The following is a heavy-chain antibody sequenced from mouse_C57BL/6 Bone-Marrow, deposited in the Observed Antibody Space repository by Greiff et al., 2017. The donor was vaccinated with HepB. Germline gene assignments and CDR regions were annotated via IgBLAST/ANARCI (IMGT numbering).Heavy chain of an antibody. D-gene: IGHD3-3*01. V-gene: IGHV1-55*01. CDR3: ARQGRPGYFDV. Sequence: QVQLQQQPGAELVKPGASVKMSCKASGYTFTSYWITWVKQRPGQGLEWIGDIYPGSGSTNYNEKFKSKATLTVDTSSSTAYMQLSSLTSEDSAVYYCARQGRPGYFDVWGTGTTVTVSS. CDR1: GYTFTSYW. CDR2: IYPGSGST. J-gene: IGHJ1*03.